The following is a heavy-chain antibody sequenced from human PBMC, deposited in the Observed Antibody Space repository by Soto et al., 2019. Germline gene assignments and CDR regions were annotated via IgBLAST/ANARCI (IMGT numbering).Heavy chain of an antibody. CDR2: ISSNGGST. CDR3: VRVYDSSAYGFDY. Sequence: PGGSLRLSCSASGFTFSSYAMHWVRQAPGKGLEYVSAISSNGGSTYYADSVKGRFTISRDNSKNTLYLQMSSLRAEDTAVYYCVRVYDSSAYGFDYWGQGTLVTVSS. CDR1: GFTFSSYA. V-gene: IGHV3-64D*08. J-gene: IGHJ4*02. D-gene: IGHD3-22*01.